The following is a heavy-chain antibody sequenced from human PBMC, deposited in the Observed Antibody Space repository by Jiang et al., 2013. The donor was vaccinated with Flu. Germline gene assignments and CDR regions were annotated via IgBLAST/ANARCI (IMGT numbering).Heavy chain of an antibody. V-gene: IGHV1-46*01. Sequence: EASGYTFTTSFFHWVRQAPGQGLEWMGIIYPSGISTIYAQNFQGRVTITADESTSTAYMELSSLRSEDTAVYYCARDQTGYGSSWFPYWGQGTLVTVSS. D-gene: IGHD6-13*01. CDR2: IYPSGIST. CDR3: ARDQTGYGSSWFPY. J-gene: IGHJ4*02. CDR1: GYTFTTSF.